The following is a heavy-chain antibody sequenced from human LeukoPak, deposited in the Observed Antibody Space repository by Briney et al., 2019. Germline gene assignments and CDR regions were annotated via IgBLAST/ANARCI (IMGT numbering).Heavy chain of an antibody. D-gene: IGHD6-13*01. CDR1: GYGFSSYW. CDR3: ARRPAGRAGFDL. CDR2: IFPHDSDT. J-gene: IGHJ3*01. V-gene: IGHV5-51*01. Sequence: GESLKISCQGPGYGFSSYWIGWVRQMPGKGLEWMGVIFPHDSDTTYSPSFQGQISFSADRSINTAYLQWHSLKASDTAIYYCARRPAGRAGFDLWGQGTLVIVS.